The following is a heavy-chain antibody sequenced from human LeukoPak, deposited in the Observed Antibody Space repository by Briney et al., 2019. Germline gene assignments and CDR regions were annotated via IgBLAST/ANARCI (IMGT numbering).Heavy chain of an antibody. Sequence: PGRSLRVSCAASGFTFDDYAMHWVRPAPGKGLEWVSGISRNSGSIGYADSVKGRFTISRDNAKNSLYLQMNSLRAEDTAVYYCARDSWFGELSGYWGQGTLVTVSS. J-gene: IGHJ4*02. CDR3: ARDSWFGELSGY. D-gene: IGHD3-10*01. CDR2: ISRNSGSI. CDR1: GFTFDDYA. V-gene: IGHV3-9*01.